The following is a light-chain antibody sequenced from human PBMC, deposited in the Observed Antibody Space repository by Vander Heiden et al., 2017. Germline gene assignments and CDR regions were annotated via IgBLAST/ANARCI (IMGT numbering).Light chain of an antibody. Sequence: VWMTQSPVSLSVSLGQPASISCQASQSLVYTDGNTYLSWFHQRPGQSPRRLIYNAFNRASGVPDRFSGSGSGTDFTLEISRVEAEDVGVYYCMQCTHWPPSFGGGTKVEIK. J-gene: IGKJ4*01. V-gene: IGKV2-30*01. CDR1: QSLVYTDGNTY. CDR2: NAF. CDR3: MQCTHWPPS.